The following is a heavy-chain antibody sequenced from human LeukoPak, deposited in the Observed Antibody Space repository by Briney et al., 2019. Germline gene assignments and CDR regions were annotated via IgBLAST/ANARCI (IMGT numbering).Heavy chain of an antibody. CDR3: GSLDSREDSSSRWGPLDI. CDR1: GFTFSSNG. J-gene: IGHJ3*02. D-gene: IGHD3-22*01. Sequence: PGGSLRLSCAASGFTFSSNGMNWVRQAPGKGLEWVSTISSSGSSIFYAASVKGRFTISRDNARNSLYLQMNSLRAEDTAVYYCGSLDSREDSSSRWGPLDIWGQGTMVTVSS. V-gene: IGHV3-21*01. CDR2: ISSSGSSI.